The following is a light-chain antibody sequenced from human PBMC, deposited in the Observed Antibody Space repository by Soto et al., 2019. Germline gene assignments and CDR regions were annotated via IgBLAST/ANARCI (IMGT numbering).Light chain of an antibody. CDR3: QQSYITPWT. J-gene: IGKJ1*01. CDR1: QTITKY. CDR2: EAS. V-gene: IGKV1-39*01. Sequence: DIQMTQSPSSLSASVGDRVTITCRASQTITKYLNWYQQKAGKAPNLLIYEASCLLNGVPSRFRGSGSGTDVTLTNSRLQPEDFATYYCQQSYITPWTFGQGTKVEIK.